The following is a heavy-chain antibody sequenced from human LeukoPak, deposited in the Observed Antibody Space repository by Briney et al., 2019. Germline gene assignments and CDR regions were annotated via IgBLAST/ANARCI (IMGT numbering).Heavy chain of an antibody. CDR1: GGSISNYE. CDR3: VRQDWIFVQSLGETAALDI. D-gene: IGHD3-3*01. Sequence: PSETLSLTCTVSGGSISNYEWSWIRQPPGKGLEWIGYIYDNGKINYNPSLKTRVSISVDTSNNQFSLKVNAVTTADTAVYYCVRQDWIFVQSLGETAALDIWGQGTMVTVSS. CDR2: IYDNGKI. V-gene: IGHV4-59*08. J-gene: IGHJ3*02.